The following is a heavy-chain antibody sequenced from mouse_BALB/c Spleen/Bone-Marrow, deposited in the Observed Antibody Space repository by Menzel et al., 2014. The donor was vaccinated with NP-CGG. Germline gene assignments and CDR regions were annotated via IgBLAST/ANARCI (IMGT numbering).Heavy chain of an antibody. D-gene: IGHD1-2*01. CDR2: IYPGGGYT. V-gene: IGHV1-63*02. CDR3: AREGRRYVDG. J-gene: IGHJ1*01. CDR1: GYTFTNYW. Sequence: QVQLQQSGAELVRPGTSVKISCKASGYTFTNYWLGWVKQRPGHGLEWIGDIYPGGGYTNYNEKFKGKATLTADTSSRTADMQLSSVTSEDSAVWVGAREGRRYVDGWGAGTTVTVSS.